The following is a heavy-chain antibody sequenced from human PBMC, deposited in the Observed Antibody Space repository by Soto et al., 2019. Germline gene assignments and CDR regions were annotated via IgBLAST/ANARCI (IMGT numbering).Heavy chain of an antibody. V-gene: IGHV3-15*01. Sequence: EVQLVESGGGLVKPRGSLILSCAASGFTFSKAWVSWVRQAPGKGLEWVGRLKSKSAGGTSDYAAPVKGRFIISRDDSNNTLYLQMNTLKTEDTAVYHCTTDGGVTAYPLFWAWAQGTLVTVSS. CDR2: LKSKSAGGTS. D-gene: IGHD2-21*02. CDR3: TTDGGVTAYPLFWA. CDR1: GFTFSKAW. J-gene: IGHJ5*02.